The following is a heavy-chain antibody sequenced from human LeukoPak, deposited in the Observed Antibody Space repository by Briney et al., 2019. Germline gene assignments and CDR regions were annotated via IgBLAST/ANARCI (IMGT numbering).Heavy chain of an antibody. D-gene: IGHD3-16*02. CDR1: GYTFTSYG. CDR3: ARDRDMFTFGGVIADY. Sequence: ASVKVSCKASGYTFTSYGISWVRQAPGQGLEWLGWISAYNGNTNYAQKLQGRVTMTTDTSTSTAYMELRSLRSDDTAVYYCARDRDMFTFGGVIADYWGQGTLVTVSS. V-gene: IGHV1-18*04. J-gene: IGHJ4*02. CDR2: ISAYNGNT.